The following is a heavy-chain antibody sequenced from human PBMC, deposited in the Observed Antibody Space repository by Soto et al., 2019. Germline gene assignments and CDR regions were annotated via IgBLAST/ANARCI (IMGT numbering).Heavy chain of an antibody. CDR1: GFTFDDYA. J-gene: IGHJ4*02. Sequence: SGGSLRLSCAASGFTFDDYAMHWVRQAPGKGLEWVSGISWNSGSIGYADSVKGRFTISRDNAKNSLYLQMNSLRAEDTALYYCAKDKESGWYGFDYWGQGTLVTVSS. CDR2: ISWNSGSI. CDR3: AKDKESGWYGFDY. D-gene: IGHD6-19*01. V-gene: IGHV3-9*01.